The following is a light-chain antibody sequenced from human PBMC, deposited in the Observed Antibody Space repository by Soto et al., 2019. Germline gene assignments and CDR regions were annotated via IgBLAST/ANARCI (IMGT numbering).Light chain of an antibody. Sequence: EIVLTQSPGTLSLSPGERATLSCRASQSVSSSYLAWYQQEPGQAPRLLIYGASSRATGIPDRFSGSGSGTDFTLTISRLEPEDFAVYYCQQYGSSPLTFGGGTKVDNK. CDR2: GAS. J-gene: IGKJ4*01. CDR3: QQYGSSPLT. CDR1: QSVSSSY. V-gene: IGKV3-20*01.